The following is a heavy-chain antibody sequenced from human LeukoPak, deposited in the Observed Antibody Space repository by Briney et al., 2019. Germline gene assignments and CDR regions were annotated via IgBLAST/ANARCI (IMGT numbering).Heavy chain of an antibody. Sequence: ASETLSLTCTVSGGSISSSSYYWGWIRQPPGKGLEWIGSIYYSGSTYYNPSLKSRVTISVDTSKNQFSLKLSSVTAADTAVYYCASWATMVRGVIGAFDIWGQGTMVTVSS. V-gene: IGHV4-39*07. D-gene: IGHD3-10*01. CDR3: ASWATMVRGVIGAFDI. J-gene: IGHJ3*02. CDR1: GGSISSSSYY. CDR2: IYYSGST.